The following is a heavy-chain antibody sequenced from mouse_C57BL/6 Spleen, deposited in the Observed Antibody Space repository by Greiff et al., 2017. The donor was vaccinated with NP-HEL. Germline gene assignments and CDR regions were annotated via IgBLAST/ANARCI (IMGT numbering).Heavy chain of an antibody. D-gene: IGHD1-1*01. CDR2: IDPETGGT. J-gene: IGHJ2*01. V-gene: IGHV1-15*01. CDR3: TRGDYDGSSPYDFGY. Sequence: VQLQQSGAELVRPGASVTLSCKASGYTFTDYEMHWVKQTPVHGLEWIGAIDPETGGTAYNQKFKGKAILTADKSSSTAYMGLRSLTSEDSAVYYCTRGDYDGSSPYDFGYWGQGTTLTVSS. CDR1: GYTFTDYE.